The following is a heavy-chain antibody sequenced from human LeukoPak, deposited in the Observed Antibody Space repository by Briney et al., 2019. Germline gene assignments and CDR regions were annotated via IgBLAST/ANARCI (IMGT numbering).Heavy chain of an antibody. V-gene: IGHV4-31*03. Sequence: SQTLSLTCTVSGGSISSGGYYWSWIRQHPGKGLEWIGYIYYSGSTYYNPSLKSRVTTSVDTSKNQFSLKLSSVTAADTAVYYCARANYYDSSGYPSEGYFDYWGQGTLVTVSS. CDR3: ARANYYDSSGYPSEGYFDY. J-gene: IGHJ4*02. CDR1: GGSISSGGYY. CDR2: IYYSGST. D-gene: IGHD3-22*01.